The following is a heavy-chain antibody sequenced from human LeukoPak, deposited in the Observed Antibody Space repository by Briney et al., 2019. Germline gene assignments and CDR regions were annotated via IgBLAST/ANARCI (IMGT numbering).Heavy chain of an antibody. D-gene: IGHD1-14*01. J-gene: IGHJ4*02. CDR3: ARDPPIDTGY. V-gene: IGHV3-48*03. Sequence: QPGGSLRLSCAASGFTFSSYEMNWVRQAPGKGLEWVSYISSSGSTIYYADSVKGRFTISRDNAKNSLYLQMNSLRAEDTAVYYCARDPPIDTGYWGQGTLVTVSS. CDR2: ISSSGSTI. CDR1: GFTFSSYE.